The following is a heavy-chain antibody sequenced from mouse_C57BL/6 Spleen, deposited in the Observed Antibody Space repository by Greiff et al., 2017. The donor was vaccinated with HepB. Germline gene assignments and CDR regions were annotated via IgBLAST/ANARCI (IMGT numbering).Heavy chain of an antibody. Sequence: EVQGVESGGGLVQPGGSLSLSCAASGFTFTDYYMSWVRQPPGKALEWLGFIRNKANGYTTEYSASVKGRFTISRDNSQSILYLQMNALRAEDSATYYCARSATVVAHYAMDYWGQGTSVTVSS. CDR3: ARSATVVAHYAMDY. J-gene: IGHJ4*01. V-gene: IGHV7-3*01. D-gene: IGHD1-1*01. CDR2: IRNKANGYTT. CDR1: GFTFTDYY.